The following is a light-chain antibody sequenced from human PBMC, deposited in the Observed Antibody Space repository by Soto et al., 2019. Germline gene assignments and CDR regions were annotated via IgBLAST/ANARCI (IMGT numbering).Light chain of an antibody. CDR3: QQYGSSPYT. CDR2: GAS. Sequence: EIVLTQSPGTLSLSPWDRATLSCRASQRVSSSYLACYQQNPGQAPSLLMYGASSRATGIPDRFSGGGSATDFALTSSRLEPDAVAVYYCQQYGSSPYTFGQGSKLASK. CDR1: QRVSSSY. J-gene: IGKJ2*01. V-gene: IGKV3-20*01.